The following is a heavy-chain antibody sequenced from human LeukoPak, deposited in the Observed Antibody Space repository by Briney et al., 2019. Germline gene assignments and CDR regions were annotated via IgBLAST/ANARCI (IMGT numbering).Heavy chain of an antibody. Sequence: GGSLRLSCAASGFTFSSYEMNWVRQAPGKGLEWVSSISSDATNIYYADSVKGRFTISRDNAKNSLFLEMNSLRAEDTAVYYCARDGSGSGDCWGQGTLVTVSS. D-gene: IGHD2-15*01. V-gene: IGHV3-48*03. CDR2: ISSDATNI. CDR3: ARDGSGSGDC. J-gene: IGHJ4*02. CDR1: GFTFSSYE.